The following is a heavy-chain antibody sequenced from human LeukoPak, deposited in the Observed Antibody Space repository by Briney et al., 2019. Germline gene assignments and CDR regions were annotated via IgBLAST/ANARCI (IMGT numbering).Heavy chain of an antibody. D-gene: IGHD6-19*01. J-gene: IGHJ4*02. CDR2: IYYSGST. CDR3: ARTVAGKLVFGY. V-gene: IGHV4-39*07. CDR1: GGSISSSSYY. Sequence: SETLSLTCTVSGGSISSSSYYWGWIRQPPGKGLEWIGNIYYSGSTYDNPSLKSRVTISVDTSQNQFSLKLSSVTAADTAVFYCARTVAGKLVFGYWGQGTLVTVSS.